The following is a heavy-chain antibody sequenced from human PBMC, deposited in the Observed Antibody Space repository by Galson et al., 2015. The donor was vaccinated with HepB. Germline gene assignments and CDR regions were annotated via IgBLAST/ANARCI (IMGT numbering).Heavy chain of an antibody. Sequence: SLRLSCAASGFEFSMYSMNWVRQAPGKGLEWISYISGNSGRIDYADSVQGRFTISRDNARNSMYLQMRSLKDEDTAVYFCTRDDGADSWYSEFWGQGTLVTVSS. V-gene: IGHV3-48*02. J-gene: IGHJ4*02. CDR3: TRDDGADSWYSEF. CDR2: ISGNSGRI. CDR1: GFEFSMYS. D-gene: IGHD1-26*01.